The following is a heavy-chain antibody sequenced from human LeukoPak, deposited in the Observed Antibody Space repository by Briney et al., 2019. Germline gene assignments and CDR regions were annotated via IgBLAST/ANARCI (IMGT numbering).Heavy chain of an antibody. D-gene: IGHD1-26*01. CDR3: ARAYSERYGLGYYYMDV. CDR2: VSGSGGTT. J-gene: IGHJ6*03. CDR1: GFTFSTYG. Sequence: GGSLRLSCAASGFTFSTYGMTWVRQAPGKGLEWVSGVSGSGGTTYYADSVKGRFTIYRDNSKNTLYLQMNSLRAEDTAVYYCARAYSERYGLGYYYMDVWGKGTTVTISS. V-gene: IGHV3-23*01.